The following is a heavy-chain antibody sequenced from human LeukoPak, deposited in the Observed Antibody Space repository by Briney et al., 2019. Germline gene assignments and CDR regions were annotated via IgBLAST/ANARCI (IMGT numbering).Heavy chain of an antibody. CDR2: ISGSGGST. V-gene: IGHV3-23*01. J-gene: IGHJ4*02. D-gene: IGHD2-2*01. CDR1: GFTFSSYA. CDR3: GKGPGYQLLWD. Sequence: GGSLRLSCAASGFTFSSYAMSWVRQAPGKGLEWVSVISGSGGSTYYADSVKGRFTISRDNSKNTLYLQMNSLRAEDTAVYYCGKGPGYQLLWDWGQGTLVTVSP.